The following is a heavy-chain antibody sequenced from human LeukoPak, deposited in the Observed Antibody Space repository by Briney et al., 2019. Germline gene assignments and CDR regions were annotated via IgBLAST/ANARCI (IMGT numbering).Heavy chain of an antibody. V-gene: IGHV3-48*03. D-gene: IGHD2-2*01. CDR3: ARDPRCSSMSCYRSSFYGMDV. CDR1: GFTFSSYE. CDR2: ISSSGSSI. Sequence: RPGGSLRLSCAASGFTFSSYEMNWVRQAPGKGLEWVSYISSSGSSIYYADSVKGRFTISRDNAKNSLYLQMNSLRAEDTAVYYCARDPRCSSMSCYRSSFYGMDVWGQGTTVTVSS. J-gene: IGHJ6*02.